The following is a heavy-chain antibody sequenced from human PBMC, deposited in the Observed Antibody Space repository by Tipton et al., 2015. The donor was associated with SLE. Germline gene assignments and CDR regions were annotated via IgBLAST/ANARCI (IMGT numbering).Heavy chain of an antibody. D-gene: IGHD3-22*01. CDR1: GFTFSRYA. CDR3: ARPYYHDSSDYRPFDF. CDR2: IWFDGSNK. Sequence: RPLRLSCAASGFTFSRYAMHWVRQAPGKGLEWVAVIWFDGSNKYYGDSVQGRFTISRDNSKNSVYLEMNSLRVEDTAVYYCARPYYHDSSDYRPFDFWGQGTLVTVSS. J-gene: IGHJ4*02. V-gene: IGHV3-33*01.